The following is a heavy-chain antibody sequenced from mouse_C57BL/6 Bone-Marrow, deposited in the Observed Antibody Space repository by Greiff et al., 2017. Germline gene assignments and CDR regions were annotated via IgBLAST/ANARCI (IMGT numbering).Heavy chain of an antibody. Sequence: VQGVESGPELVKPGASVKISCKASGYAFSSSWMNWVKQRPGKGLEWIGRIYPGDGDTNYNGKLKGKATLTADKSSSTAYMQLSSLKSEDSAVYFCARLIYYYSMDYWGQGTSVTVSS. CDR3: ARLIYYYSMDY. V-gene: IGHV1-82*01. J-gene: IGHJ4*01. CDR1: GYAFSSSW. CDR2: IYPGDGDT.